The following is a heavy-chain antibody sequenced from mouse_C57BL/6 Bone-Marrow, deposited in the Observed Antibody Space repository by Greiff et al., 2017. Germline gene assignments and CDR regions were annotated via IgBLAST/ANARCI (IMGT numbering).Heavy chain of an antibody. Sequence: EVKLMESGAELVRPGASVKLSCTASGFNIKDDYMHWVKQRPEQGLEWIGWIDPENGDTEYASKFPGKATITADTSSNTAYLQLSSLTSEDTAVYYETHGGSSGYVDYAMDYWGQGTSVTVSS. V-gene: IGHV14-4*01. CDR2: IDPENGDT. J-gene: IGHJ4*01. CDR1: GFNIKDDY. CDR3: THGGSSGYVDYAMDY. D-gene: IGHD3-2*02.